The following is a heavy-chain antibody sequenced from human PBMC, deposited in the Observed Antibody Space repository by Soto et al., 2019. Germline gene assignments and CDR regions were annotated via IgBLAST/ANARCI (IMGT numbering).Heavy chain of an antibody. Sequence: SETLSLTCTVSGGSISSGGYYWSWIRQHPGKGLEWIGYIYYSGSTYYNPSLKSRVTISVDTSKNQFSLKLSSVTAADTAVYYCARHDYGARRHVYWGQGTLVTVS. J-gene: IGHJ4*02. CDR1: GGSISSGGYY. D-gene: IGHD4-17*01. V-gene: IGHV4-31*03. CDR2: IYYSGST. CDR3: ARHDYGARRHVY.